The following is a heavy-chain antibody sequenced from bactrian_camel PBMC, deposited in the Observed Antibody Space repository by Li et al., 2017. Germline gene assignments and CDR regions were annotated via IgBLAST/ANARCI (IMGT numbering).Heavy chain of an antibody. J-gene: IGHJ6*01. Sequence: HVQLVESGGGSVQAGQSVTLSCVNEGWSKYCMAWFRQAPGKEREGVATVASDGSTSYTDSVKGRFTISKDNAKNSLYLQMNSLKPEDTAMYYCAATSFLPVACGLGRSNFADWGQGTQVTVS. CDR2: VASDGST. CDR3: AATSFLPVACGLGRSNFAD. CDR1: GWSKYC. V-gene: IGHV3S53*01. D-gene: IGHD5*01.